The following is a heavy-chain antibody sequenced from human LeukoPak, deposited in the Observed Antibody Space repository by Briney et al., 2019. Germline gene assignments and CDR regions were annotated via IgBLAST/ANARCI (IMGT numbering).Heavy chain of an antibody. Sequence: SETLSLTCTVSGGSISSHYWSWIRQPPGKGLEWIGYIYYSGSTNYNPSLKSRVTISVDTSKNQFSLKQSSVTAADTAVYYCARARDCSSTSCYGNWFDPWGQGTLVTVSS. CDR2: IYYSGST. CDR1: GGSISSHY. CDR3: ARARDCSSTSCYGNWFDP. D-gene: IGHD2-2*01. J-gene: IGHJ5*02. V-gene: IGHV4-59*11.